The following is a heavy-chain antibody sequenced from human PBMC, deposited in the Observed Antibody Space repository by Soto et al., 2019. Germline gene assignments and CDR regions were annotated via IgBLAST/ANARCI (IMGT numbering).Heavy chain of an antibody. D-gene: IGHD5-12*01. CDR3: ARVASAWIKDAFDI. CDR2: IIPIFGTA. J-gene: IGHJ3*02. CDR1: GGTFSSYA. Sequence: QVQLVQSGAEVKKPGSSVKVSCKASGGTFSSYAISWVRQAPGQGLEWMGGIIPIFGTANYAQKFQGRVTITAGESTSTAYMELSCLRSEDTAVYYWARVASAWIKDAFDIWGQGKMLTVSS. V-gene: IGHV1-69*12.